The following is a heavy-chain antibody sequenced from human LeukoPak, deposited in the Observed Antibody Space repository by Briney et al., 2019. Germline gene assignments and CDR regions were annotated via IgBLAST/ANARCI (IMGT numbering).Heavy chain of an antibody. J-gene: IGHJ4*02. CDR3: GKDIEHYDFWNGYEY. Sequence: GGSLRLSCAASGFTFEEYSMQWVRRPPGKGLEWVAVIRWDGGTTYYADSVKRRFTIPRDNSEKSVYLQMNSLRTEDTAFYYCGKDIEHYDFWNGYEYRGQGTLVTVSS. V-gene: IGHV3-43*01. D-gene: IGHD3-3*01. CDR1: GFTFEEYS. CDR2: IRWDGGTT.